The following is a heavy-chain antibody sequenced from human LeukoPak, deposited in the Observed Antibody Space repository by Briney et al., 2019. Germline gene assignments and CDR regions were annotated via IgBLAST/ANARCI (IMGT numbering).Heavy chain of an antibody. D-gene: IGHD4-17*01. V-gene: IGHV1-8*01. CDR2: MNPTSGNT. J-gene: IGHJ6*02. CDR3: STTVTQESYYHYGLDV. CDR1: GFTFTNYD. Sequence: ASVKVSCKASGFTFTNYDINWVRQAAGQGLEWMGLMNPTSGNTGYAQQFQGKITLTRNTSISTAYMDLSSLRSDDTAVYYCSTTVTQESYYHYGLDVWGQGTTITVSS.